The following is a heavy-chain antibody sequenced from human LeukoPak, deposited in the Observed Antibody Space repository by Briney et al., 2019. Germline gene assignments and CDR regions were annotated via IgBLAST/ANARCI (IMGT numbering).Heavy chain of an antibody. V-gene: IGHV4-4*07. J-gene: IGHJ4*02. D-gene: IGHD6-19*01. CDR3: ASIGYSSGWVDQYYFDY. CDR2: IYTSGST. CDR1: GGSISNYD. Sequence: SETLSLTCTVSGGSISNYDWSWIRQPAGKGLEWIGRIYTSGSTNYNPSLKSRVTMSVDTSKNQFSLKLSSVTAADTAVYYCASIGYSSGWVDQYYFDYWGQGTLVTVSS.